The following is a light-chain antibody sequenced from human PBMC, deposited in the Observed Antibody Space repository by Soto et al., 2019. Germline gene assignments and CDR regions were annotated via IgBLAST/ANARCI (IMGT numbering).Light chain of an antibody. CDR1: QSINNW. V-gene: IGKV1-5*03. Sequence: DIQMTQSPSTLSASVGDRVTITCRDSQSINNWLAWYQQKPGKAPKLFIFKASTLEIGVPSRFSGSGSGTEFTLSISSLQPDDFATYFCQQYDSFPRTFGQGTKVEIK. CDR2: KAS. J-gene: IGKJ1*01. CDR3: QQYDSFPRT.